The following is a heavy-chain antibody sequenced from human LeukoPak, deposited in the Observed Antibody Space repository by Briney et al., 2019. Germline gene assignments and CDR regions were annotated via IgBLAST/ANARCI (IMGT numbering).Heavy chain of an antibody. CDR2: IYYSGST. CDR1: GGSISSGDYY. CDR3: ARNKGFPDGYSSSCFDY. Sequence: SETLSLTCTVSGGSISSGDYYWSWIRQPPGKGLEWIGYIYYSGSTYYNPSLKSRVTISVDTSKNQFSLKLSSVTAADTAVYYCARNKGFPDGYSSSCFDYWGQGTLVTVSS. J-gene: IGHJ4*02. V-gene: IGHV4-30-4*01. D-gene: IGHD6-13*01.